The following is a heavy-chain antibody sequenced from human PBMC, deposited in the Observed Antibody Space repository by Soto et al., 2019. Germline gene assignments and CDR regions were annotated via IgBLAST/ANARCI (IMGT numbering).Heavy chain of an antibody. Sequence: QVQLVQSGAEVKKPGSSVKVCCKASGGTFSSYAISWMRQAPGQGLEWMGGISPISGTEDYAEKFQGRVTITAAEPTSTAYMELSSLRYEDRAVSCCERGQGADDDYNRMDVW. CDR1: GGTFSSYA. CDR3: ERGQGADDDYNRMDV. D-gene: IGHD1-1*01. CDR2: ISPISGTE. J-gene: IGHJ6*01. V-gene: IGHV1-69*01.